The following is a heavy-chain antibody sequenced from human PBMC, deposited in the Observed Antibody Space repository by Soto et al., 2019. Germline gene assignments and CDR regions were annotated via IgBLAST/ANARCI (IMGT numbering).Heavy chain of an antibody. D-gene: IGHD2-15*01. CDR3: AKDSCSGGSCYYPDY. V-gene: IGHV3-43*01. J-gene: IGHJ4*02. CDR1: GFTFDDYT. CDR2: ISWDGGST. Sequence: GGSLRLSCAASGFTFDDYTMHWVRQAPGKGLEWVSLISWDGGSTYYADSVKGRSTISRDNSKNSLYLQMNSLRTEDTALYYCAKDSCSGGSCYYPDYWGQGTLVTVSS.